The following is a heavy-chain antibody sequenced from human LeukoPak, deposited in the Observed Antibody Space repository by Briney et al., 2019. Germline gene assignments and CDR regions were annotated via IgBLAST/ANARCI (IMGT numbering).Heavy chain of an antibody. Sequence: PGGSLRLSCAASGFSFGSYGMNWVRQAPGKGLEWVSYISSSSGTIYYADSVKGRFTISRDNAKNSLYLQMNSLRDEDTAVYYCARKTYGSGPNAFDFWGQGTMVTVSS. CDR1: GFSFGSYG. CDR3: ARKTYGSGPNAFDF. CDR2: ISSSSGTI. D-gene: IGHD3-10*01. J-gene: IGHJ3*01. V-gene: IGHV3-48*02.